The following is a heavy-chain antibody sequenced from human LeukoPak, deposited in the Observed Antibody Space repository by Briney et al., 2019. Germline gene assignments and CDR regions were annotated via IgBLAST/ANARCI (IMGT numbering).Heavy chain of an antibody. D-gene: IGHD3-22*01. Sequence: SETLSLTCTVSGGSLSSSSYYWGWIRQPPGTGLEWIGSIYYSGSTYYNPSLKSRVTISVDTSKNQFSLKLSSVTAADTAVYYCARHYDSSGYYPLDYWGQGTLVTVSS. CDR2: IYYSGST. CDR3: ARHYDSSGYYPLDY. V-gene: IGHV4-39*01. J-gene: IGHJ4*02. CDR1: GGSLSSSSYY.